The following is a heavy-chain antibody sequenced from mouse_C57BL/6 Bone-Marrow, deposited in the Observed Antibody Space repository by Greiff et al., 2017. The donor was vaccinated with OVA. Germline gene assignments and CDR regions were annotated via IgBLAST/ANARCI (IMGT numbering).Heavy chain of an antibody. CDR2: IDPEDGDT. CDR3: TVVAPYYAMDY. Sequence: EVQLQESGAELVRPGASVKLSCTASGFNIKDYYMHWVKQRPEPGLEWIGRIDPEDGDTEYAPKFQGKATMTAYTSSNTTYLQLSSLTSEDTAVNYCTVVAPYYAMDYWGQGTSVTVSS. J-gene: IGHJ4*01. CDR1: GFNIKDYY. D-gene: IGHD1-1*01. V-gene: IGHV14-1*01.